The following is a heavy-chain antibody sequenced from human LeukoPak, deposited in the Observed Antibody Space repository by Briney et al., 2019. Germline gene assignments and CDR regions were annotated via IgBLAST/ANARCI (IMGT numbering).Heavy chain of an antibody. CDR3: AKDLEQQLDGYYFDY. J-gene: IGHJ4*02. V-gene: IGHV3-30*18. CDR1: GFTFSSYG. D-gene: IGHD6-13*01. CDR2: ISYGGSNK. Sequence: PGRSLRLSCAASGFTFSSYGMHWVRQAPGKGLEWVAVISYGGSNKYYADSVKGRFTISRDNSKNTLYLQMNSLRAEDTAVYYCAKDLEQQLDGYYFDYWGQGTLVTVSS.